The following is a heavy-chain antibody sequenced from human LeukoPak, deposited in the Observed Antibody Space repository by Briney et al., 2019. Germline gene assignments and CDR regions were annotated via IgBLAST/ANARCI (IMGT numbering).Heavy chain of an antibody. D-gene: IGHD2-8*01. CDR2: ISLTGLT. J-gene: IGHJ4*02. Sequence: SETLSLACGVSGGSISNTNWWSWVRQPPGQGLEWIGEISLTGLTHYNPSLESRVTVSLDKSKNQLSLNLTSVTAADTAVYYCSRENGAFSPFGYWGQGTLVTVLS. V-gene: IGHV4-4*02. CDR1: GGSISNTNW. CDR3: SRENGAFSPFGY.